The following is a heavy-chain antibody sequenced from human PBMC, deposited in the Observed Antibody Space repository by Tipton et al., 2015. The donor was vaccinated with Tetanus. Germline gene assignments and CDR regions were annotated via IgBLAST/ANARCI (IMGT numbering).Heavy chain of an antibody. J-gene: IGHJ4*02. Sequence: VQLVQSGAEVKKPGSSVKVSCKASGGTFSSYAISWVRQAPGQGLEWIGGIIPIFGTANYAQKFQGRVTITADESTSTAYMELSSLRSEDTAVYYCASPNLDSSGYYYVLDYWGQGTLVTVSS. CDR1: GGTFSSYA. D-gene: IGHD3-22*01. V-gene: IGHV1-69*12. CDR2: IIPIFGTA. CDR3: ASPNLDSSGYYYVLDY.